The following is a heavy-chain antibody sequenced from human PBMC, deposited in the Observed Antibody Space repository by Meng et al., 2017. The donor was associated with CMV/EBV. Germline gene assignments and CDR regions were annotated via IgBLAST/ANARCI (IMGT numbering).Heavy chain of an antibody. Sequence: SVKVSCKASGGTFSSYTISWVRQAPGQGLEWMGRIIPILGIANYAQKFQGRATITADKSTSTAYMELSSLRSEDTAVYYCASLYCGGDCPIEFEGQFDYWGQGTLVTVSS. CDR1: GGTFSSYT. V-gene: IGHV1-69*02. CDR3: ASLYCGGDCPIEFEGQFDY. CDR2: IIPILGIA. D-gene: IGHD2-21*01. J-gene: IGHJ4*02.